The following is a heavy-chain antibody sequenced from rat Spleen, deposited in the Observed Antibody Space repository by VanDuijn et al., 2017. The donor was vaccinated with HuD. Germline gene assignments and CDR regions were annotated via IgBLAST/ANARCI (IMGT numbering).Heavy chain of an antibody. J-gene: IGHJ1*01. CDR1: GFSLSNNG. V-gene: IGHV2S8*01. CDR3: ARTLSTMMVIIGGYWYFDF. Sequence: QVQLKESGPGLVQPSQTLSLTCTVSGFSLSNNGVTWVRQPPGKGLEWVATISSGGHTYYNSAIKSRLSISRDTPKSQVFLKMNSLQTEDTAMYFCARTLSTMMVIIGGYWYFDFWGPGTMVTVSS. CDR2: ISSGGHT. D-gene: IGHD1-12*03.